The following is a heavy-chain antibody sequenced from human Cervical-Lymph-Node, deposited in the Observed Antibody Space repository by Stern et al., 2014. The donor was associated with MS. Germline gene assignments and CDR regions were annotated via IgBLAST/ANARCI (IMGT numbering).Heavy chain of an antibody. CDR3: ATADYDFGSGPNN. Sequence: VQLVESGPGLVKPSGTLSLTCAVSGDSISSSGNWWSWVRQPPGKGLAWIGEIYRTGSTNYNPSLKSRVTISMDKSKNQFSLNLSSVTAADTAVYYCATADYDFGSGPNNWGQGTLVTVSS. CDR1: GDSISSSGNW. V-gene: IGHV4-4*02. D-gene: IGHD3-10*01. CDR2: IYRTGST. J-gene: IGHJ4*02.